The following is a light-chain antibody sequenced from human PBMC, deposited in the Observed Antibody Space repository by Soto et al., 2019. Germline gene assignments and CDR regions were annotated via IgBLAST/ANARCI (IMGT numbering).Light chain of an antibody. CDR3: QQYNSYPLT. CDR2: KAS. J-gene: IGKJ4*01. Sequence: DIQMTQSPSTLSASVGDRVTITCRASQSISSWLAWYQHKPGKAPKLLIYKASSLESGVPSRVSGSGSGTEFTLTISSLQPDDFATYYCQQYNSYPLTFGAGTQVDIK. V-gene: IGKV1-5*03. CDR1: QSISSW.